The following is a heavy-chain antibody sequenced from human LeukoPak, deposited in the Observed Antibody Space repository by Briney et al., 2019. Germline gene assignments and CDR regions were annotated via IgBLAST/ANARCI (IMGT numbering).Heavy chain of an antibody. CDR2: IKHDGSEK. D-gene: IGHD3-16*01. J-gene: IGHJ6*02. V-gene: IGHV3-7*03. Sequence: GGSLRLSCAASGFIFTNYFMSWVRQAPGKGLEWVASIKHDGSEKYYVNSVRGRFTISRDNAKNSLYLQMSNLRAEDTAVYFCARGGGLDVWGQGATVTVSS. CDR1: GFIFTNYF. CDR3: ARGGGLDV.